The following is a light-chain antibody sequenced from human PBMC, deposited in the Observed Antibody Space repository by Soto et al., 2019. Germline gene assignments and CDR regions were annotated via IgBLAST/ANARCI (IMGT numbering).Light chain of an antibody. CDR2: SNY. V-gene: IGLV1-44*01. CDR3: AAWDDSLNGHWV. Sequence: QSVLTQPPSASGTPGQRVTISCSGSSPNIGSDTVNWYQQLPGAAPKLLIYSNYQRPSGVPDRVSGSKSGTSASLAISGLQSEDEADYYCAAWDDSLNGHWVFGGGTKLTVL. J-gene: IGLJ3*02. CDR1: SPNIGSDT.